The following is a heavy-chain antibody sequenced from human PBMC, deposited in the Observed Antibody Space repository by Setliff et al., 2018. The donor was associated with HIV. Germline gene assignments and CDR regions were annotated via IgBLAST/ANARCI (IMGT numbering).Heavy chain of an antibody. CDR3: ARDQTGVAAAAFGGGSAWSDEGFDI. V-gene: IGHV1-69*10. CDR2: VIPILSIT. J-gene: IGHJ3*02. D-gene: IGHD6-13*01. Sequence: GASVKVSCKASGGTFSRETFSWVRQAPGQGLEWMGGVIPILSITNYAQKFQGRLTISADVSTSTVYMELSSLTSEDTAVYYCARDQTGVAAAAFGGGSAWSDEGFDIWGQGTMVTVSS. CDR1: GGTFSRET.